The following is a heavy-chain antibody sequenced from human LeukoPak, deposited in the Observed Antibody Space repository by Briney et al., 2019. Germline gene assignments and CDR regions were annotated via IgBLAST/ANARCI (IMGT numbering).Heavy chain of an antibody. D-gene: IGHD6-19*01. Sequence: SETLSLTCAVYGGSFSGYYWSWIRQPPGKGLEWIGEINHSGSTNYNPSLKSRVTISVDTSKNQFSLKLSSVTAADTAVYYCARGFLYSSGWFHRAEYFQHWGQGTLVTVSS. CDR2: INHSGST. V-gene: IGHV4-34*01. CDR1: GGSFSGYY. CDR3: ARGFLYSSGWFHRAEYFQH. J-gene: IGHJ1*01.